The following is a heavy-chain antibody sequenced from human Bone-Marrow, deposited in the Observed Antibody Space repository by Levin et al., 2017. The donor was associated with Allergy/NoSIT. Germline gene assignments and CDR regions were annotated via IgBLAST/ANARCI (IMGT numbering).Heavy chain of an antibody. V-gene: IGHV3-30*03. CDR3: ARAPNSQWHTFDS. D-gene: IGHD6-19*01. CDR1: GFTFTNSA. CDR2: ISFDGSKT. J-gene: IGHJ4*02. Sequence: GGSLRLSCAASGFTFTNSAMHWVRQAPGKGPEWVAVISFDGSKTSYVDSVKGRFTVSRDNSKNTLSLQMNNLRSEDTAVYYCARAPNSQWHTFDSWGQGTLVTVSS.